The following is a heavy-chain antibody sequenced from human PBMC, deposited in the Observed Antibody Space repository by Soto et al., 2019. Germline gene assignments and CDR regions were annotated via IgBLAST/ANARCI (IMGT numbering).Heavy chain of an antibody. J-gene: IGHJ4*02. CDR2: IYSSGST. V-gene: IGHV4-59*01. CDR1: GGYISSYY. Sequence: SETLSLTCAVSGGYISSYYWSWIRQPPGKGLEWIGYIYSSGSTHYNPSLQNRVTISIDTSKNQVSLKVNSVTAADTAVYYCARDHPHSYGVYYFDYWGQGTPVTVSS. CDR3: ARDHPHSYGVYYFDY. D-gene: IGHD5-18*01.